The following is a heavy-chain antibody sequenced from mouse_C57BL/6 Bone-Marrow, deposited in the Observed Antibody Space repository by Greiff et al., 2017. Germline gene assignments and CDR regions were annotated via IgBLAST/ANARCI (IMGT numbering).Heavy chain of an antibody. J-gene: IGHJ2*01. CDR3: AREGDYAFFDY. Sequence: VQLQQPGAELVMPGASVKLSCKASGYTFTSYWMHWVKQRPGQGLEWIGEIDPSDSYTNYNQKFKGKSTLTVDKSSSKAYMQLSSLTSEDSAVYYCAREGDYAFFDYWGQGTTLTVSS. CDR2: IDPSDSYT. V-gene: IGHV1-69*01. CDR1: GYTFTSYW. D-gene: IGHD2-4*01.